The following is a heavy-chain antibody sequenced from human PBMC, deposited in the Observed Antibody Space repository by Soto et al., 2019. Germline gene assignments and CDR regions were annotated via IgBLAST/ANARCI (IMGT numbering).Heavy chain of an antibody. V-gene: IGHV3-7*01. Sequence: EVQLVESGGGLVQPRGSLRLSCAVSGFTFTFYWMAWVRQAPGKVLEWVANINQDGSEKYYVDSVKGRFTISRDDDKNSLYLQMSSLGAEDTAVYYCARVSRRDWELLQMVTYFYYGMEVWGPGTRVIVSS. CDR2: INQDGSEK. CDR3: ARVSRRDWELLQMVTYFYYGMEV. D-gene: IGHD2-15*01. CDR1: GFTFTFYW. J-gene: IGHJ6*02.